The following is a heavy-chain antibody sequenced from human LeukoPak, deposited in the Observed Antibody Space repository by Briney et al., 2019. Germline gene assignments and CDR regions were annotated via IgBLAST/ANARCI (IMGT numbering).Heavy chain of an antibody. D-gene: IGHD3-3*01. J-gene: IGHJ6*03. CDR3: ARIKAARIFGVVNYYYYYYMDV. CDR1: GGSFSGYY. CDR2: INHSGST. Sequence: SETLSLTCAVYGGSFSGYYWSWIRQPRGKWLEWIGEINHSGSTNYNPSLKSRVTISVDTSKNQFSLKLSSVTAADTAVYYCARIKAARIFGVVNYYYYYYMDVWGKGTTVTVSS. V-gene: IGHV4-34*01.